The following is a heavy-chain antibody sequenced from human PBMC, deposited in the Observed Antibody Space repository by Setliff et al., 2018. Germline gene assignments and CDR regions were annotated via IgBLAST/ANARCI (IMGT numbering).Heavy chain of an antibody. J-gene: IGHJ4*02. V-gene: IGHV1-18*01. CDR1: GYTLSNSI. Sequence: ASVKVSCKASGYTLSNSILSWVRQAPGQGLEWVGWISAYNGKTYSAQKFQDRVTLTTHTSTNMGYLELRDLKSDDTAVYYCARDGGGYCATTSCFHFDYWGQGTQVTVSS. CDR2: ISAYNGKT. D-gene: IGHD2-15*01. CDR3: ARDGGGYCATTSCFHFDY.